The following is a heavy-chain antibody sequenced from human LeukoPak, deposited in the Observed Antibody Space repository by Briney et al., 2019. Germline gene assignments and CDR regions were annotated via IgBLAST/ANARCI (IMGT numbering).Heavy chain of an antibody. CDR3: SGHFYFHL. J-gene: IGHJ2*01. V-gene: IGHV4-34*07. CDR1: GGSFSGHY. CDR2: IHTSVGT. Sequence: SETLSLTCAVYGGSFSGHYWHWFRQPPGKGLEWIGAIHTSVGTDYNPSFKSRVAISGDHSKNQFSLKLSPLPTAAPASFFSSGHFYFHLWGAGTVVTVS. D-gene: IGHD1-14*01.